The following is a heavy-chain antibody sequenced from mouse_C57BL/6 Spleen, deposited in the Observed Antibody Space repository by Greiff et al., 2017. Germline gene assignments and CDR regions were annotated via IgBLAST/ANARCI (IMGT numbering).Heavy chain of an antibody. J-gene: IGHJ4*01. CDR1: GYTFTSYG. CDR2: IYPRSGNT. Sequence: VQLQQSGAELARPGASVKLSCKASGYTFTSYGISWVKQRPGQGLEWIGEIYPRSGNTYSNEKFKGKATLTADKSSSTAYMELRSLTSEDDAVYFGARNYYGSNDGDAMDYWGQGTSVTVSS. D-gene: IGHD1-1*01. V-gene: IGHV1-81*01. CDR3: ARNYYGSNDGDAMDY.